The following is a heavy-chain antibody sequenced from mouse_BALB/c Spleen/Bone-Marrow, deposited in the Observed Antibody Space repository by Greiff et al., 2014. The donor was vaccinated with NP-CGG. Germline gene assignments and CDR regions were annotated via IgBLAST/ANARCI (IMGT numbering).Heavy chain of an antibody. J-gene: IGHJ3*01. Sequence: VQVVESGAELVKPGASVKLSCKASGYTFTFYWIHLVKQRPGQGLEWIGEINPSNGRTNYNEKFENKATLTVDKSSSTAYMQLSSLTSEDSAVYFCARYDGPAWFAYWGQGTLVTVSA. V-gene: IGHV1S81*02. D-gene: IGHD2-3*01. CDR2: INPSNGRT. CDR1: GYTFTFYW. CDR3: ARYDGPAWFAY.